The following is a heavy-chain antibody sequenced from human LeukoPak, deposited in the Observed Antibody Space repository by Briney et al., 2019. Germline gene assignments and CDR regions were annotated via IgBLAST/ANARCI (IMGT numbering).Heavy chain of an antibody. CDR1: GYTFTSYY. V-gene: IGHV1-46*01. CDR3: ARESGYSYGYLSAFDI. Sequence: GASVKVSCKASGYTFTSYYMHWVRQAPGQGLEWMGIINPSGGSTSYAQKFQGRVTMTRDTSTSTVYMELSSLRSEDTAVYYCARESGYSYGYLSAFDIWGQGTMVTVSS. CDR2: INPSGGST. J-gene: IGHJ3*02. D-gene: IGHD5-18*01.